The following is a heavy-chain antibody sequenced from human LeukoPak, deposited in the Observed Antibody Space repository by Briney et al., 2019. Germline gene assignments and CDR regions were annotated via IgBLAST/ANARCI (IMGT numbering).Heavy chain of an antibody. Sequence: GGSLRLSCAVSGFTFSSYTMHWVRQAPGKGLEWVSSISSTKTYIYYADSVKGRFTISRDNSKNTLYLQMNSLRAEDTAVYYCARVWHGYTLGEWGQGTLVTVSS. D-gene: IGHD5-24*01. CDR3: ARVWHGYTLGE. CDR1: GFTFSSYT. V-gene: IGHV3-21*04. J-gene: IGHJ4*02. CDR2: ISSTKTYI.